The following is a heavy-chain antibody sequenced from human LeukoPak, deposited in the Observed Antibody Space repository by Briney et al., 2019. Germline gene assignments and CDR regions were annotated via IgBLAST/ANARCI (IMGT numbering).Heavy chain of an antibody. CDR3: AKDRDSSGFAPYFDY. Sequence: GGSLRLSCEASGFTFISYGMSWVRQAPGKGLEWVSTISNTAYNAYYADSVKGRYTISRDNARNSLSLQMNSLRAEDTAFYYCAKDRDSSGFAPYFDYWGQGILVTVSS. J-gene: IGHJ4*02. V-gene: IGHV3-23*01. D-gene: IGHD3-22*01. CDR2: ISNTAYNA. CDR1: GFTFISYG.